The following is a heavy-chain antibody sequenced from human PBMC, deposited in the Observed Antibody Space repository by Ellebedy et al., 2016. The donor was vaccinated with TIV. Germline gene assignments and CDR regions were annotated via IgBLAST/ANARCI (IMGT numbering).Heavy chain of an antibody. CDR2: FSGSSTNT. Sequence: PGGSLRLSCAASVFTLTSHTMTWFRQAPGKGLEWVSAFSGSSTNTYYADSVRGRFTIARDNAKNTLYLQMNSLRVEDTARYYCTKNSGWEHEHWGQGTLVSISS. CDR3: TKNSGWEHEH. CDR1: VFTLTSHT. V-gene: IGHV3-23*01. J-gene: IGHJ4*02. D-gene: IGHD3-10*01.